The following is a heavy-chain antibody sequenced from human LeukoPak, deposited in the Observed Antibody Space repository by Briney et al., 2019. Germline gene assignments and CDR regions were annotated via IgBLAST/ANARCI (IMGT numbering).Heavy chain of an antibody. D-gene: IGHD5-12*01. J-gene: IGHJ2*01. Sequence: PSETLSLTCTVSGDSVSSGSYSWSWIRQPPGKGLEWIGYISYSGSTSYNPSLKSRVTISVDTSKNHFSLKLSSVTAADTAVYYCARDGGYSAYARSWYFDLWGRGTLVTVSS. CDR3: ARDGGYSAYARSWYFDL. CDR2: ISYSGST. CDR1: GDSVSSGSYS. V-gene: IGHV4-61*03.